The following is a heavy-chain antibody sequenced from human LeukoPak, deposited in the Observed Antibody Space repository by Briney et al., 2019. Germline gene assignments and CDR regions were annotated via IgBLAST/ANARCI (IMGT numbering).Heavy chain of an antibody. Sequence: VSVKVSCKASGYTFTSYYMHWVRQAPGQGLEWMGIINPSGGSTSYAQKSQGRVTMTRDMSTSTVYMELSSLRSEDTAVYYCARAIVGATTDYFDYWGQGTLVTVSS. CDR1: GYTFTSYY. CDR2: INPSGGST. D-gene: IGHD1-26*01. V-gene: IGHV1-46*01. J-gene: IGHJ4*02. CDR3: ARAIVGATTDYFDY.